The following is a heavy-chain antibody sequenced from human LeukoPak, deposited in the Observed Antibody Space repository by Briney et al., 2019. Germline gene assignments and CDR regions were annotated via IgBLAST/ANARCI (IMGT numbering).Heavy chain of an antibody. CDR3: AKPARGG. D-gene: IGHD3-10*01. J-gene: IGHJ4*02. V-gene: IGHV3-23*01. CDR2: ISASGGST. CDR1: GFTVSSNY. Sequence: GGSLRLSCAASGFTVSSNYMSWVRQTPGKGLEWVSAISASGGSTYYADSVKGRFTISRDNSKNTLYLQMNSLRAEDTAVYFCAKPARGGWGQGTLVTVSS.